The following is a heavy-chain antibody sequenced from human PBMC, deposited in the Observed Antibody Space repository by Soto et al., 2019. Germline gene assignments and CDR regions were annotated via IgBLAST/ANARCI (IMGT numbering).Heavy chain of an antibody. J-gene: IGHJ5*02. CDR2: FYYSGST. V-gene: IGHV4-61*05. D-gene: IGHD1-26*01. Sequence: PSETLSLTCTVSGGSISSSSYYWGWIRQPPGKGLEWIGYFYYSGSTNYNPSLRSRVTISVDTSKNQFSLKLSSVTAADTAVYYCARLLGEGEHNWFDPWGQGTLVTVSS. CDR3: ARLLGEGEHNWFDP. CDR1: GGSISSSSYY.